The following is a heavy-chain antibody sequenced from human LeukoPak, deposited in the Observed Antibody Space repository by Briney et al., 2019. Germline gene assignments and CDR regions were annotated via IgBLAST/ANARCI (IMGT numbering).Heavy chain of an antibody. D-gene: IGHD1-7*01. J-gene: IGHJ4*02. CDR2: IYYTGST. CDR3: ASFSNWYWMY. V-gene: IGHV4-59*08. CDR1: GGSMITTYY. Sequence: PSETLSLTCTVCGGSMITTYYWSWIRQPPGTGLEWIGYIYYTGSTNYNPSLKSRLTISLDTSKNQFSLKLSSVTAADTAMYYCASFSNWYWMYWGQGTLVTVSS.